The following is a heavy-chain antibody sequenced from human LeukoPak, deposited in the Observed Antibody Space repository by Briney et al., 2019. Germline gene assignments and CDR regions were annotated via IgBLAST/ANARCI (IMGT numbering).Heavy chain of an antibody. D-gene: IGHD3-22*01. CDR1: GFTFSSYA. J-gene: IGHJ4*02. CDR2: ISGSGGST. V-gene: IGHV3-23*01. Sequence: GGSLRLSCAASGFTFSSYAMSWVRQAPGKGLEWVSAISGSGGSTYYADSVKGRFTISRDNSKNTLYLQMNRLRAEDTAVYYCAKDHGYDSSGPYYFDYWGQGTLVTVSS. CDR3: AKDHGYDSSGPYYFDY.